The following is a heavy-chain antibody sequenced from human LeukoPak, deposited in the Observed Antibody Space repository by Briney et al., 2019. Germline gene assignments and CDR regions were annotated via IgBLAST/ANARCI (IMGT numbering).Heavy chain of an antibody. CDR1: GGSISGSSYY. CDR2: IYYSGST. J-gene: IGHJ4*02. V-gene: IGHV4-39*07. Sequence: KPSETLSLTCTVSGGSISGSSYYWGWIRQPPGKGLEWIGSIYYSGSTYYNPSLKSRVTISVDTSKNQFSLKLSSVTAADTAVYYCARDTYSSGWYSDYWGQGTLVTVSS. CDR3: ARDTYSSGWYSDY. D-gene: IGHD6-19*01.